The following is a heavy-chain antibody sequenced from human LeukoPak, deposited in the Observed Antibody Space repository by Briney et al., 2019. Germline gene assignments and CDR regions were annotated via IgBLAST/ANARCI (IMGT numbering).Heavy chain of an antibody. D-gene: IGHD3-10*01. CDR1: GGSISSSSYY. Sequence: NPSETLSPTCTVSGGSISSSSYYWGWIRQPPGKGLEWIGSIYYSGSTYYNPSLKSRVTISVDTSKNQFSLKLSSVTAADTAVYYCARGYGSGSYYIDYWGQGTLVTVSS. V-gene: IGHV4-39*01. J-gene: IGHJ4*02. CDR2: IYYSGST. CDR3: ARGYGSGSYYIDY.